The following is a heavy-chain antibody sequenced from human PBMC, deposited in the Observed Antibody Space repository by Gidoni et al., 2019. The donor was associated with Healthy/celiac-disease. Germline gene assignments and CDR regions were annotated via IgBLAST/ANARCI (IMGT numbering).Heavy chain of an antibody. J-gene: IGHJ4*02. V-gene: IGHV3-48*02. CDR2: SSSSSSTI. CDR3: ARSSSSGYYYFLGSYYFDY. CDR1: GFTFSSYS. Sequence: EVQLVESGGGLVQPGGSLRLSCAASGFTFSSYSMNWVRQAPGKGLEWVSYSSSSSSTIYYADSVKGRFTISRDNAKNSLYLQMNSLRDEDTAVYYCARSSSSGYYYFLGSYYFDYWGQGTLVTVSS. D-gene: IGHD3-22*01.